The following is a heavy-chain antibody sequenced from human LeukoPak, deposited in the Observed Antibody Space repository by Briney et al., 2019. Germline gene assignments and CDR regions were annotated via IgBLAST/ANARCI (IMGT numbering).Heavy chain of an antibody. V-gene: IGHV3-64*01. Sequence: GGSLRLSCAASGFTFSNCAMYWVRQAPGKGLEYVSAISSNGGSTYYANSVKGRFTISRDNSKNTLYLQMGSLRAEDMAVYYCARYRCSSTSCFVDYWGQGTLVTVSS. CDR3: ARYRCSSTSCFVDY. CDR1: GFTFSNCA. J-gene: IGHJ4*02. CDR2: ISSNGGST. D-gene: IGHD2-2*01.